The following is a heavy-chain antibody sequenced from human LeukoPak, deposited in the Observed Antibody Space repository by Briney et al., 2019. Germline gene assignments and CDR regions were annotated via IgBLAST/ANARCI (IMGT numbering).Heavy chain of an antibody. CDR1: GYTFTSYY. V-gene: IGHV1-2*02. CDR2: INPDSGGT. CDR3: ARAGGNSAAFAFDY. D-gene: IGHD4-23*01. Sequence: ASVKVSCKTSGYTFTSYYIHCVRQAPGQGLEWMGWINPDSGGTNYAQKFQGRVTMTRDTSISTAYMELSRLTSDDAAVYYCARAGGNSAAFAFDYWGQGTLVTVSS. J-gene: IGHJ4*02.